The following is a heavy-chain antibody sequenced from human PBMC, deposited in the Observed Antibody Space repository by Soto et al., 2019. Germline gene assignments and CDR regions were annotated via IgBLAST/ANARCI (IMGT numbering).Heavy chain of an antibody. CDR2: MNPNSGNT. Sequence: ASVKVSCKASGYTFTSYDINWVRQATGQGLEWMGWMNPNSGNTGYAQKFQGRVTMTRNTSISTAYMELSSLRSEDTAVYYCARSPVLRFLEWRYYYYMEVWGKGTTVTVSS. V-gene: IGHV1-8*01. J-gene: IGHJ6*03. CDR3: ARSPVLRFLEWRYYYYMEV. D-gene: IGHD3-3*01. CDR1: GYTFTSYD.